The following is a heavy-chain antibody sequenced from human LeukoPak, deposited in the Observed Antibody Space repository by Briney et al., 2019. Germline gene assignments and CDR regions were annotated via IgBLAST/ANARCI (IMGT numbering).Heavy chain of an antibody. J-gene: IGHJ4*02. CDR3: AKEGFGELFFYFDY. CDR2: ISWNSGSI. V-gene: IGHV3-9*01. Sequence: GGSLRLSCAASGFTFDDYAMHWVRQAPGKGLEWVSGISWNSGSIGYADSVKGRFTTSRDNAKNSLYLQMNSLRAEDTALYYCAKEGFGELFFYFDYWGQGTLVTVSS. CDR1: GFTFDDYA. D-gene: IGHD3-10*01.